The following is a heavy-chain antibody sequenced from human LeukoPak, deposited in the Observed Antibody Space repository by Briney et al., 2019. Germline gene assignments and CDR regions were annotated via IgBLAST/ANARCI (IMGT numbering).Heavy chain of an antibody. V-gene: IGHV3-21*01. CDR3: ARVVVPAAHDAFDI. J-gene: IGHJ3*02. CDR1: GFTFSSYS. CDR2: ISSSSSYI. D-gene: IGHD2-2*01. Sequence: GRSLRLSCAASGFTFSSYSMNWVRQAPGKGLEWVSSISSSSSYIYYADSVKGRFTISRDNAKNSLYLQMNSLRAEDTAVYYCARVVVPAAHDAFDIWGQGTMVTVSS.